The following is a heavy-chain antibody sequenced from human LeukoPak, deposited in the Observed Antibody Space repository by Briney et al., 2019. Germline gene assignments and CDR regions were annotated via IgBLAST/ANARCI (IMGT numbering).Heavy chain of an antibody. J-gene: IGHJ4*02. CDR1: GYTLTSNY. V-gene: IGHV1-2*06. D-gene: IGHD6-13*01. CDR2: INPNSGGT. Sequence: GASVKVSCKASGYTLTSNYMHWVRQAPGQGLEWMGRINPNSGGTNYAQKFQGRVTVTRDTSISTAYMELSRLRSDDTAVYYCARDRGQQLVDYWGQGTLVTVSS. CDR3: ARDRGQQLVDY.